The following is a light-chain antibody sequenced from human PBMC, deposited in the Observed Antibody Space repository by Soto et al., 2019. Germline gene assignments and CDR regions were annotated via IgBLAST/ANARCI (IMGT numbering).Light chain of an antibody. V-gene: IGLV4-69*01. CDR2: LNSDGSH. CDR3: QTWGTGIHVV. Sequence: QSVLTQSPSASASLGASVELTCTLSSGHSSYAIAWHQQQPEKGPRYLMKLNSDGSHSKGDGIPDRFSGSSSGAERSLTISSLQSEDEADYYCQTWGTGIHVVFGGGTKLTVL. J-gene: IGLJ2*01. CDR1: SGHSSYA.